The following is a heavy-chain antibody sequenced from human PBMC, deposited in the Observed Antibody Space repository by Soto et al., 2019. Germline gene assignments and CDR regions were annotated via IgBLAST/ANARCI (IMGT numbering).Heavy chain of an antibody. CDR3: AKDRITMVRGVINAFDY. Sequence: GSLRLSCAASGFTFSSYGMHWVRQAPGKGLEWVAVISYDGSNKYYADSVKGRFTISRDNSKNTLYLQMNSLRAEDTAVYYCAKDRITMVRGVINAFDYWGQGTLVTVSS. CDR1: GFTFSSYG. J-gene: IGHJ4*02. V-gene: IGHV3-30*18. CDR2: ISYDGSNK. D-gene: IGHD3-10*01.